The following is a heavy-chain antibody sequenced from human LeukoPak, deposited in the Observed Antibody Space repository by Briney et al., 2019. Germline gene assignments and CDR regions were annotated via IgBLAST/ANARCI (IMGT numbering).Heavy chain of an antibody. Sequence: SETLSLTCTVSGGSISSYYWSWIRQPPGKGLEWIGYIYYSGSTNYNPSLKSRVTISVDPSKNQFSLKLSSVTAADTAVYYCASIVGGYFDYWGQGTLVTVSS. CDR1: GGSISSYY. CDR3: ASIVGGYFDY. J-gene: IGHJ4*02. V-gene: IGHV4-59*01. CDR2: IYYSGST. D-gene: IGHD1-26*01.